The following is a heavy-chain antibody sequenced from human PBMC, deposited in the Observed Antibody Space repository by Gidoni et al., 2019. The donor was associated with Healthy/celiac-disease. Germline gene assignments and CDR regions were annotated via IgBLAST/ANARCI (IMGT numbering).Heavy chain of an antibody. D-gene: IGHD5-18*01. J-gene: IGHJ4*02. CDR1: GFTVSSNY. CDR3: ARGIQLWIDYFDY. V-gene: IGHV3-66*01. CDR2: IYSGGST. Sequence: EVQLVESGGGLVQPGGSLSLSFPASGFTVSSNYMSWVRQAPGQGLEWVSVIYSGGSTYDADSVKGRFTISRDNSKNTLYRQMNSLRAEDTAVYYCARGIQLWIDYFDYWGQGTLVTVSS.